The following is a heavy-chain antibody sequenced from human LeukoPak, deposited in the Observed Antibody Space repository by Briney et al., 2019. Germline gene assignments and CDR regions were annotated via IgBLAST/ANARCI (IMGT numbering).Heavy chain of an antibody. Sequence: GESLKISRKGSGYSFTSYWIGWVRQMPGKGLEWMGIIYPGDSDTRYSPSFQGRVTISADKSISTAYLQWNSLNASDTAMYYCARIRYSYGSPFDAFDIWGEGTMLTDSS. V-gene: IGHV5-51*01. J-gene: IGHJ3*02. CDR1: GYSFTSYW. CDR3: ARIRYSYGSPFDAFDI. D-gene: IGHD5-18*01. CDR2: IYPGDSDT.